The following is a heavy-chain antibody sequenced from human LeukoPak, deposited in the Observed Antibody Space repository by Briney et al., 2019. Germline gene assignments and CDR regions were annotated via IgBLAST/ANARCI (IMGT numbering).Heavy chain of an antibody. Sequence: ASVKVSCKASGYTFTDQYVHWVRQAPGQGPECMGWINPKNGGTNYAQKFQGRATMTRDTSISTAYMELSRLRSDDTAVYYCATVNYDSIGYYPEYWGQGSLVTVSS. D-gene: IGHD3-22*01. CDR3: ATVNYDSIGYYPEY. CDR2: INPKNGGT. CDR1: GYTFTDQY. V-gene: IGHV1-2*02. J-gene: IGHJ4*02.